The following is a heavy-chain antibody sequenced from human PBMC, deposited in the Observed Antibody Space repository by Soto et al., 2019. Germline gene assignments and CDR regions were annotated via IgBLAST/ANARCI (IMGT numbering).Heavy chain of an antibody. J-gene: IGHJ3*02. CDR1: GGTFSSYA. CDR2: IIPIFGT. Sequence: GASVKVSCKASGGTFSSYAISWVRQAPGQGLEWMGGIIPIFGTYFAQKFQGRVTLTRDTSISTAYMEVNRLRSDDTAVYYCTRENIENSDGLYDAFDIWGQGTTVTVSS. D-gene: IGHD2-15*01. V-gene: IGHV1-2*02. CDR3: TRENIENSDGLYDAFDI.